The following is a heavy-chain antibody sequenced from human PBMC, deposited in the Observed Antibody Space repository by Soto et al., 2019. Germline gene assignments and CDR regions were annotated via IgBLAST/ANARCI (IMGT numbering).Heavy chain of an antibody. CDR2: ISYDGSNK. Sequence: PGGSLRLSCAASGFTFSSYGMHWVRQAPGKGLEWVAVISYDGSNKYYADSVKGRFTISRDNSKDTLYLQMNSLRAEDTAVYYCAKVIVSGVLSGSLLLPYYYYYRMDVWGQGTTVTVSS. D-gene: IGHD2-15*01. CDR1: GFTFSSYG. V-gene: IGHV3-30*18. CDR3: AKVIVSGVLSGSLLLPYYYYYRMDV. J-gene: IGHJ6*02.